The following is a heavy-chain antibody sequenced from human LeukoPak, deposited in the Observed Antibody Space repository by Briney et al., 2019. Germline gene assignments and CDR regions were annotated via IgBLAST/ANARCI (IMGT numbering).Heavy chain of an antibody. D-gene: IGHD3-22*01. J-gene: IGHJ3*02. CDR2: ISAYNGNT. CDR1: GYTFTSYG. V-gene: IGHV1-18*01. Sequence: GASVTVSCKASGYTFTSYGISWVRQAPGQGLEWMGWISAYNGNTNYAQKLQGRVTMTTDTSTSTAYMELRSLRSDDTAVYYCARASITMKDDAFDIWGQGTMVTVSS. CDR3: ARASITMKDDAFDI.